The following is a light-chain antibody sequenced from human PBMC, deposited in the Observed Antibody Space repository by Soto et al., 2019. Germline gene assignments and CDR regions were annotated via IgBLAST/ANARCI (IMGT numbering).Light chain of an antibody. CDR3: QSYDSRLSGWV. J-gene: IGLJ3*02. CDR2: GNN. Sequence: QSVLTQPPSVSGAPGQRVTISCTGSSSNIGAGYDVHWYQQLPGTAPNLLIYGNNNRPSGVPDRFSGSKSGTSASLAITGLQAEDEADYYCQSYDSRLSGWVFGGGTKLTVL. CDR1: SSNIGAGYD. V-gene: IGLV1-40*01.